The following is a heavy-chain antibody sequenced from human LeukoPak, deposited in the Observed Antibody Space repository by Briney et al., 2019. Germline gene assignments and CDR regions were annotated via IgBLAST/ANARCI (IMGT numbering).Heavy chain of an antibody. D-gene: IGHD3-16*01. Sequence: GGSLRLSCAASGFTFSSYWMSWVRQATGKGLECVAKIREDGNEKFYVDSVKGRFTISGDNAKNSVYLQMSSLRVEDTAVYFCARDYIGGWNDHWGQGTLVTVSS. CDR2: IREDGNEK. J-gene: IGHJ4*02. V-gene: IGHV3-7*01. CDR1: GFTFSSYW. CDR3: ARDYIGGWNDH.